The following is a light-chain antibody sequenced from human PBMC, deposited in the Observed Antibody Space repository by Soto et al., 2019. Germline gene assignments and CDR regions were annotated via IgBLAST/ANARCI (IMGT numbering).Light chain of an antibody. CDR2: ATS. J-gene: IGKJ4*01. Sequence: EIVLTQSPGTLSLSPGERATLSCRASQSVSTNYLAWYQQKPGQAPRLLIGATSSRATGIPDRFSGSGSGTDFTLTITGLEREDVVVYFCQQHSPSPRGVTFGGGTKLEI. V-gene: IGKV3-20*01. CDR1: QSVSTNY. CDR3: QQHSPSPRGVT.